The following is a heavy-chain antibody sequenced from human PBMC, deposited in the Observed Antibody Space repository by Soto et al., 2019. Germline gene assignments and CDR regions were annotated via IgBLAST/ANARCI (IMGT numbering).Heavy chain of an antibody. CDR3: VQEGDSYV. J-gene: IGHJ4*02. D-gene: IGHD5-18*01. V-gene: IGHV3-30*18. Sequence: PGGSLRPCCTASGFTFSTYGIHWVRQAPGKGLEWVAFISYDGSFKYYVDSVKGRFTISRDNSKNTLYLQMNSLRGDDTAVYYCVQEGDSYVWGQGTLVTVSS. CDR2: ISYDGSFK. CDR1: GFTFSTYG.